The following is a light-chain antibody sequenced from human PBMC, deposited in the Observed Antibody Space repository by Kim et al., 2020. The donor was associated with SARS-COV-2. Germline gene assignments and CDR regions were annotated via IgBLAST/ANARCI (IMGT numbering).Light chain of an antibody. CDR2: DAS. J-gene: IGKJ1*01. CDR1: QSVSSSY. Sequence: EIVLTQSPATLSLSPGERATLSCGASQSVSSSYLAWYQQKPGLAPSLLIYDASSRATGIPDRFSGSGSGTDFTLTISRLEPEDFAVCYCQQYGSSPWTFGQGTKVEIK. V-gene: IGKV3D-20*01. CDR3: QQYGSSPWT.